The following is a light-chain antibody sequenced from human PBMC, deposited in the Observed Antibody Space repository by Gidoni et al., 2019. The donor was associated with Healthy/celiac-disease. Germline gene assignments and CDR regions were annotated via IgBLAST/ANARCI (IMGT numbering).Light chain of an antibody. CDR3: CSYAGSSTFVV. J-gene: IGLJ2*01. Sequence: QSALTQPASGSGSPGQSITISCTGTSSDVGGYNLVSWYQQHPGKAPKLMIYEGSKRPSGVSHRFPGSKSGNTASLTISGLQAEDEADYYCCSYAGSSTFVVFGGGTKLTGL. CDR1: SSDVGGYNL. V-gene: IGLV2-23*03. CDR2: EGS.